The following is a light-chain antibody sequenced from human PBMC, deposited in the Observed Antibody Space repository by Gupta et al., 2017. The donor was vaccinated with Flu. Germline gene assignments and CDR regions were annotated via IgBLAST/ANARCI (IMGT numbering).Light chain of an antibody. Sequence: EIVVTQSPATLSLSPGERATISCRATQSLSSYLAWYQQKPGQAPRLLIFDASSRATGIGSRFSGSGGGTDTNLTIYSRDPEDFEVFSCQQRNSGPPALTFGEGTKVEI. CDR2: DAS. J-gene: IGKJ4*01. CDR1: QSLSSY. CDR3: QQRNSGPPALT. V-gene: IGKV3-11*01.